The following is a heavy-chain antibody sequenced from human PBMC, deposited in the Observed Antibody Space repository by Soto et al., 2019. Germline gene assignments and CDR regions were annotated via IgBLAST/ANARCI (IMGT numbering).Heavy chain of an antibody. CDR1: GYSFTNYY. D-gene: IGHD3-22*01. Sequence: ASVKVSCKASGYSFTNYYVQWVRQAPGQGLEWLGVVHPDGGHTTYAQKFQDRVTMTRDTFTSTIYMELSSLRSEDTAVYYCARERYSSGYGLVYWGQGTLVTVSS. J-gene: IGHJ4*02. V-gene: IGHV1-46*01. CDR2: VHPDGGHT. CDR3: ARERYSSGYGLVY.